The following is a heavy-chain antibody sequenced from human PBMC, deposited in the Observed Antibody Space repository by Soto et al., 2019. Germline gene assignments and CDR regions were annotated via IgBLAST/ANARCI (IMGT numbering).Heavy chain of an antibody. CDR1: GGTFISYA. J-gene: IGHJ5*02. V-gene: IGHV1-69*13. CDR3: AKSLVDTAMVLWFDP. Sequence: ASVKVSCKASGGTFISYAISWVRQAPGQGLEWMGGIIPIFGTANYAQKFQGRVTITADESTSTAYMELSSLRSEDTAVYYCAKSLVDTAMVLWFDPWGQGTLVTVSS. D-gene: IGHD5-18*01. CDR2: IIPIFGTA.